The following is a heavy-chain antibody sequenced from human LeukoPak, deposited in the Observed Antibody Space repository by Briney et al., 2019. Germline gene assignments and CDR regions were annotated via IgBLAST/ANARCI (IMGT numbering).Heavy chain of an antibody. CDR2: INPNSGGT. J-gene: IGHJ1*01. V-gene: IGHV1-2*04. Sequence: GASVKVSCKASGYTFTGYYMHWVRQAPGQGLEWMGWINPNSGGTNYAQKFQGWVTMTRDTSISTAYMELSRPRSDDTAVYYCARGRPWLVIRGGGQYFQHWGQGTLVTVSS. CDR1: GYTFTGYY. CDR3: ARGRPWLVIRGGGQYFQH. D-gene: IGHD6-19*01.